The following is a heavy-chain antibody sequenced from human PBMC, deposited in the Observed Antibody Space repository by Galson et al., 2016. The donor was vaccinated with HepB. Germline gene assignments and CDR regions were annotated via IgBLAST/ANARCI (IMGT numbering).Heavy chain of an antibody. V-gene: IGHV4-59*01. CDR3: AGYTPMVREVVLGFDN. CDR2: IHSSGST. J-gene: IGHJ4*02. D-gene: IGHD3-10*01. CDR1: GGSISSYY. Sequence: LTCTVSGGSISSYYRSWIRQPPGKGLEWIGYIHSSGSTNYNPSLKSRVTISVDTSKNQFSLKLSSVTAADTAVYYCAGYTPMVREVVLGFDNWGQGTLVTVSS.